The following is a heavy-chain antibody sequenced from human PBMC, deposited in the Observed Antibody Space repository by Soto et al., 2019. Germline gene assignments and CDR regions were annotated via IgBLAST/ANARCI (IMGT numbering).Heavy chain of an antibody. Sequence: EVQLLESGGGLVQPGGSLRLSCAASGFTFSSYAMSWVRQAPGKGLEWVSAISGSGGSAYYADSVKGRFTISRDNSKNTLYLQMNSLRAEDTAVYYCAKDVHLITMILTGDYWGQGTLVTVSS. CDR3: AKDVHLITMILTGDY. CDR1: GFTFSSYA. V-gene: IGHV3-23*01. CDR2: ISGSGGSA. J-gene: IGHJ4*02. D-gene: IGHD3-22*01.